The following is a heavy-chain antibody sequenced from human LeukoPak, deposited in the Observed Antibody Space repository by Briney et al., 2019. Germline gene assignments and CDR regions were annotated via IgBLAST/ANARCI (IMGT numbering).Heavy chain of an antibody. V-gene: IGHV3-53*01. CDR1: GFTVSSNY. CDR2: IYSGGST. D-gene: IGHD3-22*01. Sequence: GGSLRLSCAASGFTVSSNYMSWVRQAPGKGLEWVSVIYSGGSTYYADSVKGRFTISRDNSKNTLYLQMNSLRAEDTAVYYCARHSTDYYDSSGYYYANWGQGTLVTVSS. CDR3: ARHSTDYYDSSGYYYAN. J-gene: IGHJ4*02.